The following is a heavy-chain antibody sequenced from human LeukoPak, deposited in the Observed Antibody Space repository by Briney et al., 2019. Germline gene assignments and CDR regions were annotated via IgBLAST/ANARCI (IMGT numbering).Heavy chain of an antibody. V-gene: IGHV4-34*01. J-gene: IGHJ4*02. CDR2: INHSGST. CDR3: ARPRIAARSPFDY. D-gene: IGHD6-6*01. CDR1: GGSFSGYY. Sequence: SETLSLTCAVYGGSFSGYYWSWIRQPPGKGLEWIGEINHSGSTNYNPSLKSRVTISVDTSKNQFSLKLSSVTAADTAAYYCARPRIAARSPFDYWGQGTLVTVSS.